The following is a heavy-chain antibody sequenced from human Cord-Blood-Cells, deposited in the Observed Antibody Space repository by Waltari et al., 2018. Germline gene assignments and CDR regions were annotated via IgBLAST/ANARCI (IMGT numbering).Heavy chain of an antibody. CDR2: INHSGST. CDR1: GGSFSGYY. V-gene: IGHV4-34*01. J-gene: IGHJ6*02. Sequence: QVQLQQWGAGLLKPSETLSLTCAVYGGSFSGYYWSWIRQPPGKGLEWIGEINHSGSTNSNPSLKSRVTISVDTSKNQFSLKLSSVTAADTAVYYCARVYYDYVDGMDVWGQGTTVTVSS. D-gene: IGHD3-16*01. CDR3: ARVYYDYVDGMDV.